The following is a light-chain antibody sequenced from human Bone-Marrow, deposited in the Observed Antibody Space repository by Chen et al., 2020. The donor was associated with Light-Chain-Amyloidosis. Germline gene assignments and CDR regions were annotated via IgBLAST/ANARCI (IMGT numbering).Light chain of an antibody. V-gene: IGLV3-25*03. CDR1: DLPTKY. CDR2: RDT. CDR3: QSADSSGTYEVI. Sequence: SYELTQPPSLSVSPRHPARLTCSGDDLPTKYAYWYQQKPGQAPVLVIHRDTERPSGISERFSGSSSGTTTTLTISGVQAEDEADYHCQSADSSGTYEVIFGGGTKLTVL. J-gene: IGLJ2*01.